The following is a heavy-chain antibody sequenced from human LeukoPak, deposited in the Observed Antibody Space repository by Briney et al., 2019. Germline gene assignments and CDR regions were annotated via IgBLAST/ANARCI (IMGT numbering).Heavy chain of an antibody. V-gene: IGHV3-30*02. CDR1: GFTFSSYA. D-gene: IGHD3-16*01. Sequence: GGSLRLSCAASGFTFSSYAMHWVRQAPGKGLEWVAFIRFDGSNQYYADSVKGRFTISRDNSKNTLYLQMNSLRDEDTALYYCAKDRRGGGYYFDSWGQGTLVTVSS. CDR3: AKDRRGGGYYFDS. J-gene: IGHJ4*02. CDR2: IRFDGSNQ.